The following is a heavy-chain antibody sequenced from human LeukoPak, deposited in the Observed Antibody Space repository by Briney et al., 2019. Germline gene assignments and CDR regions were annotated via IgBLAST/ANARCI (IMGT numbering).Heavy chain of an antibody. CDR1: GGSISSSSYY. CDR2: IYYSGST. Sequence: AETLSLTCTVSGGSISSSSYYWGWIRQPPGKGLEWIGSIYYSGSTYCNPSLKSRVTISVDTSKNQFSLKLSSVTAADTAVYYCARQYFDWPRNCGYFDYWGQGTLVTVSS. V-gene: IGHV4-39*01. J-gene: IGHJ4*02. D-gene: IGHD3-9*01. CDR3: ARQYFDWPRNCGYFDY.